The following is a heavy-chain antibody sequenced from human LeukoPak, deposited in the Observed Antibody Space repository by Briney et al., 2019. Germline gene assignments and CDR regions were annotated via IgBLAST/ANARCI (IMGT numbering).Heavy chain of an antibody. J-gene: IGHJ6*03. CDR1: GDSFNDHY. CDR2: ISRTGNT. CDR3: VREEAIFSVIGVYYYYYMDV. V-gene: IGHV4-4*07. D-gene: IGHD3-16*02. Sequence: SETLSLTCTVSGDSFNDHYWTWIRQPAGKGMEWIGRISRTGNTNYSASLNSRVSMSIDTSKNQFSLRLTSVTAADAAVYYCVREEAIFSVIGVYYYYYMDVWGKGTTVTVSS.